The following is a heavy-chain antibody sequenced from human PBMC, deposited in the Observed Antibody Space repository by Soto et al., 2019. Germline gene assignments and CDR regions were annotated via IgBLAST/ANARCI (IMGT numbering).Heavy chain of an antibody. V-gene: IGHV3-11*01. CDR3: ARRAAAGRHFDH. CDR1: GFTFSDHY. CDR2: ISSSGNSI. J-gene: IGHJ4*02. Sequence: QVQLVESGGGLVMPGAPLRLSCAASGFTFSDHYMSWIRQAPGKGLEWVSYISSSGNSIYYADSVKGRFTVSRDNAENSLYLQMNSLRAEDTAVYYCARRAAAGRHFDHWGQGTLVSVSS. D-gene: IGHD6-13*01.